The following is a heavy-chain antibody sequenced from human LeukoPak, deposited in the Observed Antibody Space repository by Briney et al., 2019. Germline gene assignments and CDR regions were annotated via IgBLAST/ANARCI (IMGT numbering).Heavy chain of an antibody. CDR1: GGSFSGYY. CDR3: AGFSITMVRGVMPW. V-gene: IGHV4-34*01. D-gene: IGHD3-10*01. J-gene: IGHJ4*02. Sequence: PSETLSLTCAVYGGSFSGYYWSWIRQPPGKGLEWIGEINHSGSTNYNPSLKSRVTISVDTSKNQFSLKLSSVTAADTAVYHCAGFSITMVRGVMPWWGQGTLVTVSS. CDR2: INHSGST.